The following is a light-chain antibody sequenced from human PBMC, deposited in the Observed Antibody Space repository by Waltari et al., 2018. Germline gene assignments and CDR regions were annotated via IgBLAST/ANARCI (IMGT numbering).Light chain of an antibody. CDR3: GSYAGNKWV. Sequence: QSALTQSTSASGSPGQSVTISCPGTSSDVGAHNFVSWYQHYPGKAPKLLIYEVNKWPSGVPDRFSGSKSGNTASLTVSGLQAEDEADYYCGSYAGNKWVFGGGTKLTVL. CDR2: EVN. V-gene: IGLV2-8*01. CDR1: SSDVGAHNF. J-gene: IGLJ3*02.